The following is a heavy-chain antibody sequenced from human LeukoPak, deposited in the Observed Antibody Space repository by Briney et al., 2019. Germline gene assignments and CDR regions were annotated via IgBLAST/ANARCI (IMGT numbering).Heavy chain of an antibody. D-gene: IGHD3-16*02. CDR2: IIPIFGTA. Sequence: GASVKVSCKASGGTFSSYAISWVRQAPGQGLEWMGGIIPIFGTANYAQKFQGRVTITADKSTSTAYMELSSLRSEDTAVYYCARSAARRWGSYRSLFDYWGQGTLVTVSS. V-gene: IGHV1-69*06. CDR1: GGTFSSYA. J-gene: IGHJ4*02. CDR3: ARSAARRWGSYRSLFDY.